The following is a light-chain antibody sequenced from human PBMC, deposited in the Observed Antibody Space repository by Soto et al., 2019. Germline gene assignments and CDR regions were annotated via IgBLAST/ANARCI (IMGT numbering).Light chain of an antibody. Sequence: QSVLTQPASVSGSPGQSITISCTGTSSDVGGYNYVAWYQQHPGKVPRLMIYEVSNRPSGVSNRFSGSKSGSTASLTISGIQAEEEADYYCISYTRSSTSYVFGTGTKVTV. V-gene: IGLV2-14*01. CDR1: SSDVGGYNY. CDR2: EVS. CDR3: ISYTRSSTSYV. J-gene: IGLJ1*01.